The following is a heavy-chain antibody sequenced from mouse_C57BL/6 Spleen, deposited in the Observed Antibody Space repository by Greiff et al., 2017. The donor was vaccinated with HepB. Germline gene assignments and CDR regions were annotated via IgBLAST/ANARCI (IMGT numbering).Heavy chain of an antibody. D-gene: IGHD2-14*01. V-gene: IGHV5-17*01. CDR1: GFTFTDYG. CDR3: ARSEYDDYYAMDY. Sequence: EVMLVESGGGLVKPGGSLKLSCAASGFTFTDYGMHWVRQAPEKGLEWVAYISSGSSTIYYADTVKGRYTITRDNAKNTLFLQMTSLRSEDTAMYYCARSEYDDYYAMDYWGQGTSVTVSS. CDR2: ISSGSSTI. J-gene: IGHJ4*01.